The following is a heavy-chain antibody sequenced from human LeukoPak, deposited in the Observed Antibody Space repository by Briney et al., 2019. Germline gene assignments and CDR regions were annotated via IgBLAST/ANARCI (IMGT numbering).Heavy chain of an antibody. Sequence: GSLRLSCAASGFSLSNYWISWIRQPPGKGLEWIGEINHSGSTNYNPSLKSRVTISVDTSKNQFSLKLSSVTAADTAVYYCARVGSSGWYDYWGQGTLVTVSS. CDR2: INHSGST. V-gene: IGHV4-34*01. D-gene: IGHD6-19*01. CDR1: GFSLSNYW. J-gene: IGHJ4*02. CDR3: ARVGSSGWYDY.